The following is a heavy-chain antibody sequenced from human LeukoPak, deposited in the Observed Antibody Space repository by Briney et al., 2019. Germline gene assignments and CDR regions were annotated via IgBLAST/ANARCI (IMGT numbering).Heavy chain of an antibody. CDR1: GGSISSSTFY. V-gene: IGHV4-39*07. CDR2: INHSGST. Sequence: SETLSLTCTVSGGSISSSTFYWSWIRQPPGKGLEWIGEINHSGSTNYNPSLKSRVTISVDTSKSQFSLKLSSVTAADTAVYYCARRPGSYYITTYYYYYMDVWGKGTTVTISS. CDR3: ARRPGSYYITTYYYYYMDV. D-gene: IGHD3-10*01. J-gene: IGHJ6*03.